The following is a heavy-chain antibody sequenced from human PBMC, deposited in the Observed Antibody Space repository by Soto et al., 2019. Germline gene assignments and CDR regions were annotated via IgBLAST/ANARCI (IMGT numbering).Heavy chain of an antibody. D-gene: IGHD5-18*01. CDR2: INAGNGNT. Sequence: ASEQVSCKASGYTFTNYAMHGVRLAPGQRLEWMGWINAGNGNTKYSQKFQGRVTITRDTSASTAYMELSSLRSEDTAVYYCARGLNGYLHYFDYWGQGTPVTSPQ. J-gene: IGHJ4*02. CDR1: GYTFTNYA. V-gene: IGHV1-3*01. CDR3: ARGLNGYLHYFDY.